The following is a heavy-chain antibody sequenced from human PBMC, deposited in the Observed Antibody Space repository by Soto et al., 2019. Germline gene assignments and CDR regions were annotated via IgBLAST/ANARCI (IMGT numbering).Heavy chain of an antibody. CDR2: MNPNSGNT. CDR3: ESTLYGASVDY. J-gene: IGHJ4*02. D-gene: IGHD4-17*01. CDR1: GYTFTSYD. Sequence: QVQLVQSGAEVKKPGASVKVSCKASGYTFTSYDINWVRQATGQGLEWMGWMNPNSGNTGYAQKFQGRVTMTRITSARSAYLELISLRSEATAVYYCESTLYGASVDYWGQGTLVTVSS. V-gene: IGHV1-8*01.